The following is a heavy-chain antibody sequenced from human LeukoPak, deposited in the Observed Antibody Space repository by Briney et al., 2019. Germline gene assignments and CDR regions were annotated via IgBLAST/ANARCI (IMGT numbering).Heavy chain of an antibody. Sequence: QPGGSLRLSCKASGITFRIHGMFWVRQAPGKGLEWVASIRYDGSRQFYADSVKGRFTISRDNSKNTPYLQMNSLRAEDTAVYYCAKDALISFRGAWSQFDSWGQGTLVTVSS. CDR1: GITFRIHG. D-gene: IGHD3-16*02. V-gene: IGHV3-30*02. CDR3: AKDALISFRGAWSQFDS. J-gene: IGHJ4*02. CDR2: IRYDGSRQ.